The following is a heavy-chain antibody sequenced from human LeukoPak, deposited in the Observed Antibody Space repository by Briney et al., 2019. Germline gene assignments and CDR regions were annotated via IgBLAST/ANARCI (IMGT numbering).Heavy chain of an antibody. J-gene: IGHJ5*02. CDR3: ARVQYSRSLFKWLDP. CDR2: INPSGGST. V-gene: IGHV1-46*01. CDR1: GFTLTSYY. D-gene: IGHD6-13*01. Sequence: ASVKVSCKATGFTLTSYYMHSVRQAPGQGLEWMGIINPSGGSTSYAQKFQGRVTMTRDTSTSTVYMELSSLRSEDTAVYYCARVQYSRSLFKWLDPWGPGTLVTVSS.